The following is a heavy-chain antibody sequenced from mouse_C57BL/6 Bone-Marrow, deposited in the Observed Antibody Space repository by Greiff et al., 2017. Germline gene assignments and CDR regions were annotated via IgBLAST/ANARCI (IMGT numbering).Heavy chain of an antibody. V-gene: IGHV1-72*01. Sequence: QVQLKQPGAELVKPGASVKLSCKASGYTFTSYWMHWVKQRPGRGLEWIGRIDPNSGGTTYNEKFKSKATLTVDKPSSTAYMQLSSLTSEDSAVYYCARSPRYYYGFADWGKGTLVTVSA. D-gene: IGHD1-1*01. CDR1: GYTFTSYW. CDR3: ARSPRYYYGFAD. CDR2: IDPNSGGT. J-gene: IGHJ3*01.